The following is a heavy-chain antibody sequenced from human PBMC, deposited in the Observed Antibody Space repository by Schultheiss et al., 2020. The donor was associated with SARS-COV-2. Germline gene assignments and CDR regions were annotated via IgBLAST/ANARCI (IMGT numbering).Heavy chain of an antibody. J-gene: IGHJ4*02. CDR1: GGSISGYY. D-gene: IGHD3-22*01. CDR3: ARDRPGSSGYKI. CDR2: IYTSGST. Sequence: SETLSLTCTVSGGSISGYYWSWIRQPAGKGLEWIGRIYTSGSTYYNPSLKSRVTISVDTSKNQFSLKLSSVTAADTAVYYCARDRPGSSGYKIWGQGTLVTVSS. V-gene: IGHV4-4*07.